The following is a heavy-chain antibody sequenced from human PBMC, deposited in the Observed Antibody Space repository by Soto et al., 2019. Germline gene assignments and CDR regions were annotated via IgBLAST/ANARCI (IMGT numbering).Heavy chain of an antibody. D-gene: IGHD3-22*01. CDR3: ARAIYYYDSSGYSYFDY. J-gene: IGHJ4*02. CDR2: IYYSGST. Sequence: SETLSLTCTVSGGSISSGGYYWSWIRQHPGKGLEWIGYIYYSGSTCYNPPLKSRVTISIDTSKNQFSLKLSSVTAADTAVYYCARAIYYYDSSGYSYFDYWGQGTLVTVSS. V-gene: IGHV4-31*03. CDR1: GGSISSGGYY.